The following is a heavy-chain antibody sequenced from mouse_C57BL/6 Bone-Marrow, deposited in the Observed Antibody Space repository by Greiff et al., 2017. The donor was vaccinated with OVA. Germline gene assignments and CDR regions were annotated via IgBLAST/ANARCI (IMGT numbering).Heavy chain of an antibody. V-gene: IGHV5-4*03. Sequence: DVKLVESGGGLVKPGGSLKLSCAASGFTFSSYAMSWVRQTPEKRLEWVATISDGGSYTYYPDNVKGRFTISSDNAKNNLYLQMSHLMSEDTAMYYCARDGYYGSSPFAYWGQGTLVTVSA. CDR3: ARDGYYGSSPFAY. D-gene: IGHD1-1*01. CDR2: ISDGGSYT. CDR1: GFTFSSYA. J-gene: IGHJ3*01.